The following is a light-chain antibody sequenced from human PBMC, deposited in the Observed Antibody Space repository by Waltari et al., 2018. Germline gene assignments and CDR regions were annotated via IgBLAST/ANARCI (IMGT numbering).Light chain of an antibody. CDR2: GAS. CDR3: QQYGSSILYT. V-gene: IGKV3-20*01. J-gene: IGKJ2*01. CDR1: QSLTKRY. Sequence: EVVLTPSPDTLSLYPGERATLSCRASQSLTKRYLAWYQQKPGQAPRLLIYGASSRAPGIPNRFSGSGSGTDFTLTISRLEPEDFAVYYCQQYGSSILYTFGQGTKLEIK.